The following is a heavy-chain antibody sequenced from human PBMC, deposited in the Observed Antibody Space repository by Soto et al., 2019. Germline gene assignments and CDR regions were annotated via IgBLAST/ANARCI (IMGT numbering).Heavy chain of an antibody. CDR2: ISYSGST. Sequence: QVELQESGPGLVRPSQTLSLTCTVSGASVSSAEYYWSWVRQPPGKGLEWIGYISYSGSTSSNPSLESRVTISSDTSNNQFSLSLTSVTAAATAVYYCARALILRFFGGLDFWAPGTLVTVSS. J-gene: IGHJ4*02. D-gene: IGHD3-3*01. V-gene: IGHV4-30-4*01. CDR1: GASVSSAEYY. CDR3: ARALILRFFGGLDF.